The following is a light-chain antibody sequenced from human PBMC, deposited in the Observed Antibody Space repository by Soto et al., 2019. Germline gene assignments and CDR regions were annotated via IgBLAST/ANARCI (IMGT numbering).Light chain of an antibody. CDR3: SSYTRTSPLV. Sequence: QSALTQPASVSGSPGQSITISCTGTSSDIGGYNYVSWYQQYPGKAPKLIIYEVSNRPSGVSHRFSGSKSGNTASLTISGLQAEDEADYYCSSYTRTSPLVFGGGTQLTVL. V-gene: IGLV2-14*01. CDR2: EVS. CDR1: SSDIGGYNY. J-gene: IGLJ3*02.